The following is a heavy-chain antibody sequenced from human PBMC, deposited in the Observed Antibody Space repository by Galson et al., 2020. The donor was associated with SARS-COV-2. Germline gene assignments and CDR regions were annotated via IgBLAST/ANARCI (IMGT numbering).Heavy chain of an antibody. D-gene: IGHD3-3*01. CDR3: ARDVVGITMYGVVTNYHFYGLDV. CDR1: GASIDSTSYY. CDR2: IYYDGTT. J-gene: IGHJ6*02. Sequence: SETLSLTCTVSGASIDSTSYYWGWIRQPPGKGLEWLGIIYYDGTTYYNPSLKSRVTISIDTSKNQFSLKLSSETAAADSGVYYCARDVVGITMYGVVTNYHFYGLDVWGQGTTVTVSS. V-gene: IGHV4-39*07.